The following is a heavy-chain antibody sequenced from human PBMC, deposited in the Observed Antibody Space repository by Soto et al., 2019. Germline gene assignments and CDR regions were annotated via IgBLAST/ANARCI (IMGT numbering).Heavy chain of an antibody. J-gene: IGHJ4*02. Sequence: SETLSLTGAVSGYSITTGYYWGWVRLPPGKGLEWIGSVYHSGRTSYNPSLESRVTISVDTSKNQFSLRLSSVTAADTAVYYCARGVNYYDSSGFYPRDYWGQGILVTVSS. D-gene: IGHD3-22*01. CDR3: ARGVNYYDSSGFYPRDY. V-gene: IGHV4-38-2*01. CDR1: GYSITTGYY. CDR2: VYHSGRT.